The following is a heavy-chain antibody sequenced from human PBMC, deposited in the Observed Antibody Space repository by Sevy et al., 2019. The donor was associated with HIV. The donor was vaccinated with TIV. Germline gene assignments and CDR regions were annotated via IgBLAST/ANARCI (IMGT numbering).Heavy chain of an antibody. CDR2: IYYSGST. CDR3: ARDNKHTVTNYYYYGMDV. J-gene: IGHJ6*02. V-gene: IGHV4-61*01. D-gene: IGHD4-17*01. Sequence: SETLSLTCTVSGGSVSSGSYYWSWIRQPPGKGLEWIGYIYYSGSTNYNPSLKSRVTISVDTSKNQFSLNLSSVTAAETAVYYCARDNKHTVTNYYYYGMDVWGQGTTVTVSS. CDR1: GGSVSSGSYY.